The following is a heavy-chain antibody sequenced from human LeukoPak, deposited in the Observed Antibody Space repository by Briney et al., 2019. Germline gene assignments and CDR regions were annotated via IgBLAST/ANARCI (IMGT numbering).Heavy chain of an antibody. J-gene: IGHJ4*02. Sequence: PSETLSLTCTVSGGSISSYYWSWIRQPPGKGLEWIGEINHSGSTNYNPSLKSRVTISVDTSKNQFSLKLSSVTAADTAVYYCARGSGDYTYWGQGTLVTVSS. CDR2: INHSGST. CDR1: GGSISSYY. V-gene: IGHV4-34*01. D-gene: IGHD4-17*01. CDR3: ARGSGDYTY.